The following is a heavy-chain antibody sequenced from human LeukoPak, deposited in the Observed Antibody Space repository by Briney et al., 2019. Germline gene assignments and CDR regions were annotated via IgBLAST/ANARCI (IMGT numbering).Heavy chain of an antibody. CDR3: AKGIDFISDY. CDR2: IRYDGSNK. D-gene: IGHD3/OR15-3a*01. J-gene: IGHJ4*02. CDR1: GFTFSSYS. Sequence: GGSLRLSCAASGFTFSSYSMNWVRQAPGKGLEWVAFIRYDGSNKYYADSVKGRFTISRDNSKNTLYLQMNSLRAEDTAVYYCAKGIDFISDYWGQGTLVTVSS. V-gene: IGHV3-30*02.